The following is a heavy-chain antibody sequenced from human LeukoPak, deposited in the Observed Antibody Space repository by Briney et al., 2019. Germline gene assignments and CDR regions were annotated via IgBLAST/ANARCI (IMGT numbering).Heavy chain of an antibody. CDR3: ARCTASCYANAFDV. J-gene: IGHJ3*01. D-gene: IGHD2-2*01. Sequence: GGSLRLSCAASGFTFSSYAMSWVRQAPGKGLEWVSAISGSGGSTYYADSVKGRFTISRDNSKKTLYLQMNSLRPEDTAVYYCARCTASCYANAFDVWGQGTLLTVSS. CDR1: GFTFSSYA. V-gene: IGHV3-23*01. CDR2: ISGSGGST.